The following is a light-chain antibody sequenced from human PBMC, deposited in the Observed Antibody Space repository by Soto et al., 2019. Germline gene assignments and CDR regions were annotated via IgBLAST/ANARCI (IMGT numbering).Light chain of an antibody. Sequence: EIVLTQSPATLSLSPGETATLSCRASQTISRHLAWYQRKPGQAPRLLIYDISYRDTGVPARFSGSGSGTDFTLTISSLEPEDFAVYYCQQRIWPRITFGQGTRLEIK. J-gene: IGKJ2*01. CDR2: DIS. CDR1: QTISRH. V-gene: IGKV3-11*01. CDR3: QQRIWPRIT.